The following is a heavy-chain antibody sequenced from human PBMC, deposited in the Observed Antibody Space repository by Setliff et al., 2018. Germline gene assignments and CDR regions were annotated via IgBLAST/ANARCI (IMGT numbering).Heavy chain of an antibody. CDR3: ARDRGLEADVVSLINMGDF. V-gene: IGHV1-18*04. CDR1: AYTFTAYY. CDR2: ISGHNGST. Sequence: GASVKVSCKASAYTFTAYYMHWVRQAPGQGLEWMGWISGHNGSTNYAPKLQGRVIMTTDTFTNTAYMELRGLRSDDTAVYYCARDRGLEADVVSLINMGDFWGQGTLVTVS. J-gene: IGHJ4*02. D-gene: IGHD5-12*01.